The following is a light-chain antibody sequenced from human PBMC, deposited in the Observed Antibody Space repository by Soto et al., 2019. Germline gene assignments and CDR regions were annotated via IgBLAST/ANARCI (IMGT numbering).Light chain of an antibody. CDR2: AAS. J-gene: IGKJ5*01. CDR1: QATRSY. CDR3: QQLKSYPIT. V-gene: IGKV1-9*01. Sequence: DIQMTQSPSTLSASEGDRVTISCRASQATRSYLAWYQQKPGKAPKLLIYAASTLQSGVPSRFSGSGSGTEFTLTISSLQPEDFAIYYCQQLKSYPITFGQGTRLEIK.